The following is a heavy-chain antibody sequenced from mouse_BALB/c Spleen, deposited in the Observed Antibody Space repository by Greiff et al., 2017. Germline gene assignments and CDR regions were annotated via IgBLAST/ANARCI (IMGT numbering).Heavy chain of an antibody. CDR3: ARSNGNWFAY. V-gene: IGHV3-2*02. CDR1: GYSITSDYA. J-gene: IGHJ3*01. Sequence: DVQLQESGPGLVKPSQSLSLTCTVTGYSITSDYAWNWIRQFPGNKLEWMGYISYSGSTSYNPSLKSRISITRDTSKNQFFLQLNSVTTEDTATYYCARSNGNWFAYWGQGTLVTVSA. D-gene: IGHD2-1*01. CDR2: ISYSGST.